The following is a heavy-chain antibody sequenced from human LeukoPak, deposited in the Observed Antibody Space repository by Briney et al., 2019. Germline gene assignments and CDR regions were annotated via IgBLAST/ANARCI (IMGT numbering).Heavy chain of an antibody. Sequence: SQTLSLTCAISGDSVSSNSVAWNWIRQSPSGGLEWLGRTYYRSKWNNEYAESVRSRITINPDTSKNQFSLQLDSVTPEDTAVYYCARERYYFDYWGQGTLVTVSS. CDR2: TYYRSKWNN. J-gene: IGHJ4*02. CDR1: GDSVSSNSVA. CDR3: ARERYYFDY. V-gene: IGHV6-1*01.